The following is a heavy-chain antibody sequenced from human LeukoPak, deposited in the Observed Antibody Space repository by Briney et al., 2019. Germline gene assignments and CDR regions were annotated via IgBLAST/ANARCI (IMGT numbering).Heavy chain of an antibody. J-gene: IGHJ4*02. CDR2: IIPILGIA. Sequence: SVKVSCKASGGTFSSYAISWVRQAPGQGLEWMGRIIPILGIANYAQKFQGRVTITADKSTSTAYMELSSLRSEDTAMYYCARRIAAGGTAIGYWGQGTLVTVSS. V-gene: IGHV1-69*04. CDR3: ARRIAAGGTAIGY. CDR1: GGTFSSYA. D-gene: IGHD6-13*01.